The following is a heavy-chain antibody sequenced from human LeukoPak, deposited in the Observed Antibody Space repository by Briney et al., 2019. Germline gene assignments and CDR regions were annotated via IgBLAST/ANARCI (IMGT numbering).Heavy chain of an antibody. D-gene: IGHD3-22*01. CDR1: GFTSSSYA. V-gene: IGHV3-30*04. CDR2: ISYDGSNK. CDR3: ARDPFLDYYDSSGYSYYFDY. J-gene: IGHJ4*02. Sequence: GGSLRLSCAASGFTSSSYAMHWVRQAPGKGLEWVAVISYDGSNKYYADSVKGRFTISRDNSKNTLYLQMNSLRAEDTAVYYCARDPFLDYYDSSGYSYYFDYWGQGTLVTVSS.